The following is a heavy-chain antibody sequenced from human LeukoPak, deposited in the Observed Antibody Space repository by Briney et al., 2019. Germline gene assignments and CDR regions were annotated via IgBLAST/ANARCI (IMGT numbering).Heavy chain of an antibody. Sequence: ASVKVSCKASGYTFTGYYMHWVRQAPGQGLEWVGWISPNSGGTNYAQKFQGRVTMTRHTSISTAYMGLSRLRSDDTAVYYCARDLGAMVRGVILRSDYFDYWGQGTLVTVSS. CDR2: ISPNSGGT. CDR3: ARDLGAMVRGVILRSDYFDY. V-gene: IGHV1-2*02. D-gene: IGHD3-10*01. J-gene: IGHJ4*02. CDR1: GYTFTGYY.